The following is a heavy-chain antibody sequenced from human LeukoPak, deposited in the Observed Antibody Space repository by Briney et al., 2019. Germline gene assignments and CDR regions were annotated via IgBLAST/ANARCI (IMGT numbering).Heavy chain of an antibody. Sequence: TSETLSLTCAVYGGSFSGYYWSWIRQPPGKGLEWIGEINHSGSTNYNPSLKSRVTISVDTSKNQFSLKLSSVTAADTAVYYCAREREGPYGYLDYWGQGTLVTVSS. CDR2: INHSGST. CDR1: GGSFSGYY. J-gene: IGHJ4*02. CDR3: AREREGPYGYLDY. D-gene: IGHD4-17*01. V-gene: IGHV4-34*01.